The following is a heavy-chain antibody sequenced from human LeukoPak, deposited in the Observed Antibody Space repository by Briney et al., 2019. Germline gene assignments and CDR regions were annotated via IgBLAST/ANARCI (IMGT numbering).Heavy chain of an antibody. Sequence: PGGSLRLSCAASGFTFSDHYMDWVRQAPGKGLEWVGRIRNKADTYTTEYAPSVKGRFTISRDDSKNSLYLQMNSLKTEDTAVYYCAREVWSGYYTLYYFDYWGQGTLVTVSS. CDR2: IRNKADTYTT. V-gene: IGHV3-72*01. D-gene: IGHD3-3*01. CDR1: GFTFSDHY. CDR3: AREVWSGYYTLYYFDY. J-gene: IGHJ4*02.